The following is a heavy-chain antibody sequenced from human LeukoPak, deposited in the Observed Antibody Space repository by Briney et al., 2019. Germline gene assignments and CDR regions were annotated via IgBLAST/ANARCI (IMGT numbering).Heavy chain of an antibody. D-gene: IGHD6-13*01. J-gene: IGHJ4*02. CDR1: GFTFSSYA. Sequence: GGSLRLSCTASGFTFSSYAMSWVRQAPGKGLEWVSAISGSGGSTYYADSVKGRFTISRDNSKNTLYLQMNSLRAEDTAVYYCARDFEAAAGPNGPVDYWGQGTLVTVSS. V-gene: IGHV3-23*01. CDR2: ISGSGGST. CDR3: ARDFEAAAGPNGPVDY.